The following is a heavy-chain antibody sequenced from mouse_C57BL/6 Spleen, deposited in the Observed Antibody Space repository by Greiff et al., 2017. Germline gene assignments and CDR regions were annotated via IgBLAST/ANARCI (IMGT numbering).Heavy chain of an antibody. D-gene: IGHD2-3*01. Sequence: VQLQQPGAELVKPGASVKMSCKASGYTFTSYWITWVKQRPGQGLEWIGDIYPGSGSTNYNEKFKSKATLTVDTSSSTAYMQLSSLTSEDSAVYYCARGGDGYFYFDYWGQGTTLTVSS. V-gene: IGHV1-55*01. J-gene: IGHJ2*01. CDR2: IYPGSGST. CDR3: ARGGDGYFYFDY. CDR1: GYTFTSYW.